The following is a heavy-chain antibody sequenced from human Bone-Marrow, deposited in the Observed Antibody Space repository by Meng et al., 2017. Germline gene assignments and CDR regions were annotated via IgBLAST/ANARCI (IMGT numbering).Heavy chain of an antibody. CDR2: IIPIFGTA. J-gene: IGHJ5*02. CDR3: ARFSVVTGYWFDP. CDR1: GYTFTSYG. D-gene: IGHD4-23*01. V-gene: IGHV1-69*01. Sequence: QVQLGQSGAEVKQPGALVKVSCKASGYTFTSYGISWVRQAPGQGLEWMGGIIPIFGTANYAQKFQGRVTITTDESTSTAYMELSSLRSEDTAVYYCARFSVVTGYWFDPWGQGTLVTVAS.